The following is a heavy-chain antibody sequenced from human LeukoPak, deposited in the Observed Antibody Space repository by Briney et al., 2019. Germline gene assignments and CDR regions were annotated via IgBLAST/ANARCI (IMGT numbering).Heavy chain of an antibody. Sequence: GGTLRLSCAASGFTFSSSGMSWVRQAPGRGLEWVSAISGSGGSTYSADSVKGRFTISRDNSRNTLYLQMNSLRAEDTAVYYCAKRMVRGVLDHWGQGTLVTVSS. D-gene: IGHD3-10*01. V-gene: IGHV3-23*01. CDR1: GFTFSSSG. CDR3: AKRMVRGVLDH. J-gene: IGHJ4*02. CDR2: ISGSGGST.